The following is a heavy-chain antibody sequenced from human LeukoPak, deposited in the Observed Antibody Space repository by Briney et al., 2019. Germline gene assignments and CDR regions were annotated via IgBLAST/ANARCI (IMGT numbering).Heavy chain of an antibody. CDR2: TYYRSKWYN. CDR3: ARVLSPSTSGVRYYYYYGMDV. V-gene: IGHV6-1*01. D-gene: IGHD3-9*01. Sequence: SQTLSLTCDISGDSFSSNSAAWNWIRQSPSRGLEWLGRTYYRSKWYNDYAVSVKSRITINPDTSKNQFSLQLNSVTPGDTAVYYCARVLSPSTSGVRYYYYYGMDVWGQGTTVTVSS. J-gene: IGHJ6*02. CDR1: GDSFSSNSAA.